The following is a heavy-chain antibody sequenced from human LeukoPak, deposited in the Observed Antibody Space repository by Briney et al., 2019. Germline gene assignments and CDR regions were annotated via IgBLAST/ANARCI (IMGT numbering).Heavy chain of an antibody. CDR3: AKLSDYGYIN. D-gene: IGHD3-10*01. Sequence: GGSLRLSCAASGITVTSNHMSWVRQAPGKGLEWVSVIYSGGSRYYADSVAGRFTISRDNSKNTLYLQMDRMRTEDTAVYFCAKLSDYGYINWGQGTLVTVSS. V-gene: IGHV3-66*01. CDR1: GITVTSNH. CDR2: IYSGGSR. J-gene: IGHJ4*02.